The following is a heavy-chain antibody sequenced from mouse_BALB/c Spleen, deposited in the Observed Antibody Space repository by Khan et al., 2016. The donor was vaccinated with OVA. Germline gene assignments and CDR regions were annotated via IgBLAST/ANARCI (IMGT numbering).Heavy chain of an antibody. J-gene: IGHJ4*01. Sequence: EVQLVESGPGLVKPSQSLSLTCTVTGYSITSDYAWNWIRQFPGNKLAWMGYISSSGSTSYNPSLKSRISITRDTSKNQFFLQLKSVTTEDTATYYCARSLYYSYGYALDYWGRGTSVPVSS. CDR3: ARSLYYSYGYALDY. CDR2: ISSSGST. D-gene: IGHD2-14*01. CDR1: GYSITSDYA. V-gene: IGHV3-2*02.